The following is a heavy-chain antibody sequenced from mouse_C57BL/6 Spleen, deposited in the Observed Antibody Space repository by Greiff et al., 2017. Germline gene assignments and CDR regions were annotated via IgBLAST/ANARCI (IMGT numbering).Heavy chain of an antibody. Sequence: VQLQQPGAELVMPGASVKLSCKASGYTFTSYWMHWVKQRPGQGLEWIGEIDPSDSYTNYNQKFKGKSTLTVDKSSSTAYMQLSSLTSEDSAVYYCARGKPPVYFDYWGQGTTLTVSS. V-gene: IGHV1-69*01. J-gene: IGHJ2*01. CDR2: IDPSDSYT. CDR3: ARGKPPVYFDY. CDR1: GYTFTSYW.